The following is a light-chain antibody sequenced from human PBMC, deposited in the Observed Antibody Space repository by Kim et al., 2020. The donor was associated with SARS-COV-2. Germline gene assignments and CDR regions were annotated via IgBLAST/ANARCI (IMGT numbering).Light chain of an antibody. Sequence: GKTATVSCTRSSGSIDYNYVQWYQQRPGGVPTAVIYEDDQRPSGVSDRFSGSIDNSSNSASLTISGLKTEDEADYYCQSYNRSNVVFGGGTQLTVL. V-gene: IGLV6-57*03. CDR2: EDD. J-gene: IGLJ2*01. CDR1: SGSIDYNY. CDR3: QSYNRSNVV.